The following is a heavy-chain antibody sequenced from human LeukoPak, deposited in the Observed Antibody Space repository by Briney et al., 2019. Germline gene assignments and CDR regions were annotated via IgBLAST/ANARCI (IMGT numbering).Heavy chain of an antibody. CDR1: GDSIRNDNYY. Sequence: SETLSLTCIVSGDSIRNDNYYWAWIRQPPGRGPEWIASINYDRLTFYKASLRSRISISVDASSQFSLQLHSVSAADTAIYYCARQRDAFTGRTFDLWGQGTLVTVAS. V-gene: IGHV4-39*01. D-gene: IGHD4-11*01. CDR2: INYDRLT. CDR3: ARQRDAFTGRTFDL. J-gene: IGHJ4*02.